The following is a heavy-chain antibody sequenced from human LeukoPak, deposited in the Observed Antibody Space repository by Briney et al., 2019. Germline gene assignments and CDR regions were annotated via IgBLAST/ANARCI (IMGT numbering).Heavy chain of an antibody. CDR2: INPNSGGT. J-gene: IGHJ5*02. CDR1: GYTFTGYY. Sequence: ASVKVSCKASGYTFTGYYMHWVRQAPGQGLEWMGRINPNSGGTNYAQKFQGRVTMTRDTSISTAYMELSRLRSDDTAVYYCATTVWSGYHNWFDPWGQGTLVTVSS. V-gene: IGHV1-2*06. CDR3: ATTVWSGYHNWFDP. D-gene: IGHD3-3*01.